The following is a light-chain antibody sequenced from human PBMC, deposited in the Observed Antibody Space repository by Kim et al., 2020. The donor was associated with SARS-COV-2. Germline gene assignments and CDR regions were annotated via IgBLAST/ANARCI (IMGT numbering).Light chain of an antibody. CDR2: DVN. V-gene: IGLV2-8*01. CDR1: SSDIGSANY. J-gene: IGLJ3*02. CDR3: SSYAGSNNLGV. Sequence: SATTPCTGASSDIGSANYVSWYQQYPGKAPQLMIYDVNKRPSGVPDRFSGSKSGNTASLTVSGLQAEDEANYYCSSYAGSNNLGVFGGGTQLTVL.